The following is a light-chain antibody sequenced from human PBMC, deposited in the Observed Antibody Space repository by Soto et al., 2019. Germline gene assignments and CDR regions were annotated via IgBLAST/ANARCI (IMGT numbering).Light chain of an antibody. CDR1: QTISSW. J-gene: IGKJ1*01. V-gene: IGKV1-5*01. Sequence: DIQMTQSPATLSASVVDRFTSTCLASQTISSWLAWYQQKPGKAPKLLIYDVSSLESGVPSRFSGSGSGTEFTLTISSLQPDDSATYYCQQYNTFWTFGQGTKVDIK. CDR2: DVS. CDR3: QQYNTFWT.